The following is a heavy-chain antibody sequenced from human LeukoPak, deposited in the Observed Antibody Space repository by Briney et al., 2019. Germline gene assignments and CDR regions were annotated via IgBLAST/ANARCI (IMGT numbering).Heavy chain of an antibody. Sequence: GGSLRLSCAASGFTFSSYAMHWVRQAPGKGLEWVAFIRYDGSNKYYADSVKGRFTISRDNSKNTLYLQMNSLRAEDTAVYYCAKDEYQLPKSITGTEIDYWGQGTLVTVSS. CDR2: IRYDGSNK. V-gene: IGHV3-30*02. CDR1: GFTFSSYA. J-gene: IGHJ4*02. CDR3: AKDEYQLPKSITGTEIDY. D-gene: IGHD1-20*01.